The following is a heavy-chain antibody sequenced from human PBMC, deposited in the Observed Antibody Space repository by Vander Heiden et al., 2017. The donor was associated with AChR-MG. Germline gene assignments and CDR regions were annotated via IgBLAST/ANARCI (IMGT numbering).Heavy chain of an antibody. CDR1: GFTFSSYG. J-gene: IGHJ5*02. CDR2: IRYDGSNK. CDR3: AKVALDYGDYTNWFDP. Sequence: QVQLVESGGGVVQPGGSLRLSCAASGFTFSSYGMHWVRQAPGKGLEWVAFIRYDGSNKYYADSVKGRFTISRDNSKNTLYLQMNSLRAEDTAVYYCAKVALDYGDYTNWFDPWCQGTLVTVSS. V-gene: IGHV3-30*02. D-gene: IGHD4-17*01.